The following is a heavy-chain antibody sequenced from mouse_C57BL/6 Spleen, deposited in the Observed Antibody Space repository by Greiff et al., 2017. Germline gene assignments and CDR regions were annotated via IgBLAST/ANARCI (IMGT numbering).Heavy chain of an antibody. Sequence: VKLQESGAELVMPGASVKLSCKASGYTFTSYWMHWVKQRPGQGLEWIGEIDPSDSYTNYNQKFKGKSTLTVDKSSSTAYMQLSSLTSEDSAVYYCARGGSKSYYAMDYWGQGTSVTVSS. CDR1: GYTFTSYW. V-gene: IGHV1-69*01. D-gene: IGHD6-1*01. CDR2: IDPSDSYT. CDR3: ARGGSKSYYAMDY. J-gene: IGHJ4*01.